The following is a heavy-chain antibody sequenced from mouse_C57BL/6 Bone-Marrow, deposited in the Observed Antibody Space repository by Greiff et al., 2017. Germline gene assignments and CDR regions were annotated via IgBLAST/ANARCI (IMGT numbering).Heavy chain of an antibody. J-gene: IGHJ4*01. Sequence: QVQLQQSGAELVRPGTSVKMSCKASGYTFTNYWIGWAKPRPGHGLEWIGDIYPGGGYTNYNEKFKGKATLTADKSSSTAYMQFSSLTSEDSAIYYCARIYYGKGYAMDYWGQGTSVTVSS. CDR3: ARIYYGKGYAMDY. CDR2: IYPGGGYT. D-gene: IGHD2-1*01. V-gene: IGHV1-63*01. CDR1: GYTFTNYW.